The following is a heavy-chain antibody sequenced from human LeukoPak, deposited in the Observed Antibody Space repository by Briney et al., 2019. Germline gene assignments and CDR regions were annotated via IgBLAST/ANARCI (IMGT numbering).Heavy chain of an antibody. CDR2: ISGVASDI. D-gene: IGHD1-26*01. CDR3: ARGGAQGMDV. V-gene: IGHV3-11*01. Sequence: GGSLRLSCAASGFTFSDYYMTWIRQAPGKGLEWISYISGVASDIYYADSVKGRFTISRDNAKTSVYLQMNSLRVEDTAVYYCARGGAQGMDVWGQGTTVTVSS. CDR1: GFTFSDYY. J-gene: IGHJ6*02.